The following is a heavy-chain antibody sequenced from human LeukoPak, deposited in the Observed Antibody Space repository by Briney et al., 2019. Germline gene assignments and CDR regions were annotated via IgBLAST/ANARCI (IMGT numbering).Heavy chain of an antibody. Sequence: KPSETLSLTCTVSGGSISSCYWSWIRQPPGKGLEWIGYIYYSGSTNYNPSLKSRVTISVDTSKNQFSLKLSSVTAADTAVYYCARGLLDGYTHPAAFDIWGQGTMVTVSS. D-gene: IGHD5-24*01. CDR3: ARGLLDGYTHPAAFDI. J-gene: IGHJ3*02. CDR1: GGSISSCY. CDR2: IYYSGST. V-gene: IGHV4-59*01.